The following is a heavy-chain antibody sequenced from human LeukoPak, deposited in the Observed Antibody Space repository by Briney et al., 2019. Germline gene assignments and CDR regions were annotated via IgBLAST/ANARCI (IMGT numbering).Heavy chain of an antibody. D-gene: IGHD3-10*01. V-gene: IGHV3-23*01. CDR1: GFTFSSYA. J-gene: IGHJ4*02. CDR2: ITASGGNT. Sequence: PGGSLRLSCAASGFTFSSYAMSWVRQAPGKGLEWVSSITASGGNTYYADSVKGRFTISRDNAKNSLYLQMNSLRDEDTAVYYCARINMVRGVISPPDHWGQGALVTVSS. CDR3: ARINMVRGVISPPDH.